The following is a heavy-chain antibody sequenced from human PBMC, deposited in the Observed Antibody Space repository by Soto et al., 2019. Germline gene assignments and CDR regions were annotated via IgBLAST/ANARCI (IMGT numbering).Heavy chain of an antibody. CDR1: GFTFSSYG. J-gene: IGHJ6*02. D-gene: IGHD3-16*02. CDR2: IWYDGSNK. Sequence: GGSLRLSCAASGFTFSSYGMHWVRQAPGKGLEWVAVIWYDGSNKYYADSVKGRFTISRDNSKNTLYLQRNSLRAEDTAVYYCARDIGNYGMDVWGQGTTVTVSS. V-gene: IGHV3-33*01. CDR3: ARDIGNYGMDV.